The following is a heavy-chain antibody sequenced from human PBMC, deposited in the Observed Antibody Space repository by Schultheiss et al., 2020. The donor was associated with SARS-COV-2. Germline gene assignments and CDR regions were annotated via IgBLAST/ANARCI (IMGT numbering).Heavy chain of an antibody. V-gene: IGHV4-31*03. CDR2: IYYSGST. D-gene: IGHD2-2*01. CDR1: GGSISSGGYY. Sequence: LSLTCTVSGGSISSGGYYWSWIRQHPGKGLEWIGYIYYSGSTYYNPSLKSRVTISVDTSKNQFSLKLSSVTAADTAVYYCARKSTSCYSFDYWGQGTLVTVAS. J-gene: IGHJ4*02. CDR3: ARKSTSCYSFDY.